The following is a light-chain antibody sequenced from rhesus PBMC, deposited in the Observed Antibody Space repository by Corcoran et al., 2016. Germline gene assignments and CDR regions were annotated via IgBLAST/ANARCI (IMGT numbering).Light chain of an antibody. CDR1: QSSSSG. CDR2: KAT. V-gene: IGKV1-22*01. Sequence: DIQMTQSPSSLSASVGDTVTITCRASQSSSSGVDWYQQKPGKAPKLLIYKATTLQSGVPSRISGSGSGTDFTLTISRLQPEDFATYYFLQYSISPFTFGPGTKLDIK. CDR3: LQYSISPFT. J-gene: IGKJ3*01.